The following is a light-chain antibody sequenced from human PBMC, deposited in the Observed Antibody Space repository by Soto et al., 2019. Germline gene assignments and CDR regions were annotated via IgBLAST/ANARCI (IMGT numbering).Light chain of an antibody. V-gene: IGKV3-11*01. J-gene: IGKJ5*01. CDR3: QQRSSWPIT. CDR2: GAS. CDR1: QSVISN. Sequence: EIVFPQSPATLSVSPGERATLSCRASQSVISNLAWYQQKPGQPPRLLIFGASNRDTGIPARFSGSGSGTDFTLTINSLEPEDFAVYYCQQRSSWPITFGQGTRLEIK.